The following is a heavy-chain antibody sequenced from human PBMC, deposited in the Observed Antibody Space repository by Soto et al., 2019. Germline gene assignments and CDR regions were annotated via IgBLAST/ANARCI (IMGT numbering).Heavy chain of an antibody. V-gene: IGHV4-59*01. CDR1: GGSISSYY. J-gene: IGHJ4*02. D-gene: IGHD3-3*01. CDR2: IYYSGST. Sequence: PSETLSLTCTVSGGSISSYYWSWIRQPPGKGLEWIGYIYYSGSTNYNPSLKSRVTISVDTSKNQFSLKLSSVTAADTAAYYCARDRSRITIFGVVSYYFDYWGQGTLVTVSS. CDR3: ARDRSRITIFGVVSYYFDY.